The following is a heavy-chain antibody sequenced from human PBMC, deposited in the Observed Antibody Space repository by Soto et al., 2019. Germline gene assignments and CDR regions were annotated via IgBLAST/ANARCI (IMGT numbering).Heavy chain of an antibody. CDR2: IHRAGVT. Sequence: QVHLQESGPGLVKPSETLSLTCRISGGSTSSSDWWTWVRQPPGEGLEWIGEIHRAGVTNYNSSLKSRLTISLDHSRNQFSLSLTSVTAADAAVYFCAGRPEIHPCWGQGILVPVSS. V-gene: IGHV4-4*02. J-gene: IGHJ4*02. CDR1: GGSTSSSDW. D-gene: IGHD1-26*01. CDR3: AGRPEIHPC.